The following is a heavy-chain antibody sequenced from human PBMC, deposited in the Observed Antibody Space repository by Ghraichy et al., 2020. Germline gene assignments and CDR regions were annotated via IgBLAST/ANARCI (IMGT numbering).Heavy chain of an antibody. J-gene: IGHJ2*01. V-gene: IGHV4-59*01. CDR2: IYYSGNT. Sequence: GSLSLTCTVSGASISSYYWSWIRQPPGKGLEWIGYIYYSGNTNYNPSLKSRVTISVDTSKNQFSLKLSSVTAADTAVYYCARSGPYDYSGYWYFDLWGRGTLVTVSS. D-gene: IGHD3-22*01. CDR1: GASISSYY. CDR3: ARSGPYDYSGYWYFDL.